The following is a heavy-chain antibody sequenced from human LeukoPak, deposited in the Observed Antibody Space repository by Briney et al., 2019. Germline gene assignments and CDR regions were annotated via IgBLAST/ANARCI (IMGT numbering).Heavy chain of an antibody. J-gene: IGHJ4*02. Sequence: GGSLRLSCAASGFTFSSYAMSWVRQAPGKGLEWVSAISGGDTSTHYADSVKGRVTISRDNSKSTLFLQMNSLRAGDTAVYYCAKGRGYSYGYPLDYWGQGTLVTVSS. V-gene: IGHV3-23*01. CDR2: ISGGDTST. D-gene: IGHD5-18*01. CDR3: AKGRGYSYGYPLDY. CDR1: GFTFSSYA.